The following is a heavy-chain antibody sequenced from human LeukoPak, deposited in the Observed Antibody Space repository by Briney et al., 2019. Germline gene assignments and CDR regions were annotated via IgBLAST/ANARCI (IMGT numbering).Heavy chain of an antibody. CDR1: GFTFSNYG. CDR2: LRYDGSNK. J-gene: IGHJ4*02. CDR3: AKLGFTIFGVVMEDYFDY. D-gene: IGHD3-3*01. V-gene: IGHV3-30*02. Sequence: GGSLRLSCAASGFTFSNYGMHWVRQAPGKGLKWVAFLRYDGSNKYYADSVKGRFTISRDNSKNTLYLQMNSLRAEDTAVYYCAKLGFTIFGVVMEDYFDYWGQGTLVTVSS.